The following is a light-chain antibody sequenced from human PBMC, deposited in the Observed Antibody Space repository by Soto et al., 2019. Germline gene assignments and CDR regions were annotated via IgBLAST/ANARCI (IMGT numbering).Light chain of an antibody. Sequence: EIVLTQSPATLSLSPGERATLSCRASQSVSNFLAWYQQKPGQAPRLLIYDASNRATGIPARFSGSGSGTDFTLTISSLEPEDFAFYYCPQRSNWLTFGGGTKVEIK. V-gene: IGKV3-11*01. CDR2: DAS. J-gene: IGKJ4*01. CDR1: QSVSNF. CDR3: PQRSNWLT.